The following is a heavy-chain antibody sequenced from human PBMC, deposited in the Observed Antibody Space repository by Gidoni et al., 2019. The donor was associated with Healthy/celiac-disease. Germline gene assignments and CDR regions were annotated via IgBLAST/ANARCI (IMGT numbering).Heavy chain of an antibody. Sequence: QVQLLESGGGVVQPATSLRLSCAASGFPFSSYGMDWVRQAPGKGLGWVAVISYDGSKKYYADSVKGRFTTSRDNSKNTMYLQMNSLRAEDTAVYYCAKDIADRPYYGMDVWGQGTTVTVSS. D-gene: IGHD6-6*01. J-gene: IGHJ6*02. CDR1: GFPFSSYG. V-gene: IGHV3-30*18. CDR3: AKDIADRPYYGMDV. CDR2: ISYDGSKK.